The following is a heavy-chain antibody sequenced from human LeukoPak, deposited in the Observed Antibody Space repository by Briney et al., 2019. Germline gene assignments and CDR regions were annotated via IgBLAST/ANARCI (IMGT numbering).Heavy chain of an antibody. CDR2: VNGDGSST. CDR3: ARDGIAAVDFDY. J-gene: IGHJ4*02. CDR1: GFTFSTHW. D-gene: IGHD6-13*01. V-gene: IGHV3-74*01. Sequence: GGSLRLSCAASGFTFSTHWMHWVRQAPGKGLVWVSRVNGDGSSTNYADSVKGRFTISRDNAKNTLYLQMNSLRAEDTAVYYCARDGIAAVDFDYWGQGILVTVSS.